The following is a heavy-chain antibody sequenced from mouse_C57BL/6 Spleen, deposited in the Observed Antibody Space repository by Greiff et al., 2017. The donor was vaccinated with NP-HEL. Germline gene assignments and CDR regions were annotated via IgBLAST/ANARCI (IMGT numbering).Heavy chain of an antibody. CDR1: GYTFTSYW. CDR2: IDPSDSYT. J-gene: IGHJ2*01. D-gene: IGHD1-1*02. Sequence: QVQLQQSGAELVRPGTSVKLSCKASGYTFTSYWMHWVKQRPGQGLEWIGVIDPSDSYTNYNQKFKGKATLTVDTSSSTAYMQLSSLTSEDSAVYYCARERLSFDYWGQGTTLTVSS. V-gene: IGHV1-59*01. CDR3: ARERLSFDY.